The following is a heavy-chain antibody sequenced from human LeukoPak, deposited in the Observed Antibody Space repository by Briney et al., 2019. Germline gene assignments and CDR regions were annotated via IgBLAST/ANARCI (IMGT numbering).Heavy chain of an antibody. CDR3: AGGTYYGTGTRPGYLNY. CDR2: LDNFGAK. Sequence: GGSLRLSCAASNFSVNNNYIDWVRQAPGKGLEWISSLDNFGAKYYGDSVTGRFTVSRDLSKNTVYLQMSSLRADDTAVYYCAGGTYYGTGTRPGYLNYWGLGTLVTVSS. J-gene: IGHJ4*02. V-gene: IGHV3-53*01. D-gene: IGHD3-10*01. CDR1: NFSVNNNY.